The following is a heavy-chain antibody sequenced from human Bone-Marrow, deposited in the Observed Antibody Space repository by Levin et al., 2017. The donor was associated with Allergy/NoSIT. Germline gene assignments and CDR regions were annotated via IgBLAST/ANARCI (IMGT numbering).Heavy chain of an antibody. CDR2: IKQDGSEK. CDR3: ARVCSGGRLGYGMDV. CDR1: GFTFSSYW. V-gene: IGHV3-7*01. D-gene: IGHD2-15*01. Sequence: GESLKISCAASGFTFSSYWMSWVRQAPGKGLEWVANIKQDGSEKYYVDSVKGRFTISRDNAKNSLYLQMNSLRAEDTAVYYCARVCSGGRLGYGMDVWGQGTTVTVSS. J-gene: IGHJ6*02.